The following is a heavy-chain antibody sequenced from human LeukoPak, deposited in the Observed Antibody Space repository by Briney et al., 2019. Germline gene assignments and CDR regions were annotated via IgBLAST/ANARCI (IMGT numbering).Heavy chain of an antibody. D-gene: IGHD3-3*01. J-gene: IGHJ4*02. CDR3: VKEYHSRGFGAYFDY. V-gene: IGHV3-30*18. Sequence: GGSLRLSCTASKFTFSHYGMQWVRQAPGKGLEWVAVISSDGSIKVYADSVKGRFTLSRDNSINTVDLQMNSLRAEDAAVYYCVKEYHSRGFGAYFDYWGQGTLVTVSS. CDR1: KFTFSHYG. CDR2: ISSDGSIK.